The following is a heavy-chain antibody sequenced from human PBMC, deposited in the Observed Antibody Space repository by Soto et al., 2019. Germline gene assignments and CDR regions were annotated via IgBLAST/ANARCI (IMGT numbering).Heavy chain of an antibody. V-gene: IGHV3-15*07. CDR3: TTDWLVATLYYFDY. CDR2: IKSKTDGGTT. CDR1: GFTFSNAW. D-gene: IGHD5-12*01. Sequence: GEALKISCAASGFTFSNAWMNWFRQAPGKGLQWVGRIKSKTDGGTTDYAAPVKGRFTISRDDSKNTLYLQMNSLKTEDTAVYYCTTDWLVATLYYFDYWGQGTLVTVSS. J-gene: IGHJ4*02.